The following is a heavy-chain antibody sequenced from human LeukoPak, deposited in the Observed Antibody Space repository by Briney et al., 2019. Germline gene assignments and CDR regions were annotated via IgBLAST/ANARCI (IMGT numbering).Heavy chain of an antibody. CDR3: ARPTIFGVVPGDAFDI. CDR2: IYHSGST. CDR1: GYSISSGYY. Sequence: SETLSLTCAVSGYSISSGYYWGWIWQPPGKGLEWIGSIYHSGSTYYNPSLRSRVTISVDTSKNQFSLKLGSVTAADTAVYYCARPTIFGVVPGDAFDIWGQGTMVTVSS. D-gene: IGHD3-3*01. V-gene: IGHV4-38-2*01. J-gene: IGHJ3*02.